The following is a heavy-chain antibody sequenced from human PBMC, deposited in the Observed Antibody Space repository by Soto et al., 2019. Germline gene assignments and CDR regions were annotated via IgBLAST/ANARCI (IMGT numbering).Heavy chain of an antibody. CDR3: ARGTPYCGGDCYPYGMDV. Sequence: QVQLVESGGGVVQPGRSLRLSCAASGFTFSSYAMHWVRQAPGKGLEWVAVISYDGTNKYYADSVKGRFTISRDNSKNTLYLQMNSLRAEDTAVYYCARGTPYCGGDCYPYGMDVWGQGTTVTVSS. J-gene: IGHJ6*02. CDR1: GFTFSSYA. V-gene: IGHV3-30-3*01. D-gene: IGHD2-21*02. CDR2: ISYDGTNK.